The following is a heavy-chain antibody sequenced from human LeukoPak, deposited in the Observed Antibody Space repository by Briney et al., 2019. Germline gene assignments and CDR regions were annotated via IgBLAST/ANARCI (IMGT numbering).Heavy chain of an antibody. J-gene: IGHJ4*02. CDR3: AREHRKEGATVDN. Sequence: GGSLRLSCAASGFSFSGYWMHWVRQAPGKGLVWVSRIERDGTTISYADSVRGRFTISRDNAKNTLYLQMNSLRAEDTAVYYCAREHRKEGATVDNWGQGTLVTVSS. D-gene: IGHD1-26*01. CDR2: IERDGTTI. CDR1: GFSFSGYW. V-gene: IGHV3-74*01.